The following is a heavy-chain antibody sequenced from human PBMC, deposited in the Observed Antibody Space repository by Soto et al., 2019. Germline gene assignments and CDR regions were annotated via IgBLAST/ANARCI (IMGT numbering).Heavy chain of an antibody. CDR2: IYPGDSDT. CDR3: ARLHSSSPQASRAEYFQH. J-gene: IGHJ1*01. CDR1: GYSFTSYW. D-gene: IGHD6-6*01. Sequence: PGESLKLSCKGSGYSFTSYWIGWVRQMPGKGLEWMGIIYPGDSDTRYSPSFQGQVTISADKSISTAYLQWSSLRASDTAMYYCARLHSSSPQASRAEYFQHWGQGTLVTVSS. V-gene: IGHV5-51*01.